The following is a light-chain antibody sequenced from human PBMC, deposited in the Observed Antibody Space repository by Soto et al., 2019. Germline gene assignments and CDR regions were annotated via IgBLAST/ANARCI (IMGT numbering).Light chain of an antibody. CDR2: DTT. CDR1: TGTVTTGHF. CDR3: LLYYSDFGLV. Sequence: QAVVTQEPSLTVSPGGTVTLTCASNTGTVTTGHFPYWFQQKPGQAPRTLIYDTTNRHSWTPARFSGSLLGGKAALTLSGAQPEDEAEYFCLLYYSDFGLVFGGGTKLTVL. J-gene: IGLJ2*01. V-gene: IGLV7-46*01.